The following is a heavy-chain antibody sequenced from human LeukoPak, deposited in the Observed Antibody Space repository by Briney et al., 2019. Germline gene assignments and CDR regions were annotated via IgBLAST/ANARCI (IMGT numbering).Heavy chain of an antibody. CDR3: ARYCGGDCYGMDV. V-gene: IGHV3-21*01. Sequence: GGSLRLSCAASGFTFSSYSMNWVRQAPGKGLEWVSSISSSSSYIYYADSVEGRFTISRDNAKNSLYLQMNSLRAEDTAVYYCARYCGGDCYGMDVWGQGTTVTVSS. J-gene: IGHJ6*02. CDR2: ISSSSSYI. D-gene: IGHD2-21*01. CDR1: GFTFSSYS.